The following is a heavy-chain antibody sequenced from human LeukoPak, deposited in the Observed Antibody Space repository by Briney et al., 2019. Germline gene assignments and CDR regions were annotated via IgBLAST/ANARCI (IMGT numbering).Heavy chain of an antibody. CDR2: IYSGGST. D-gene: IGHD3-9*01. J-gene: IGHJ3*02. V-gene: IGHV3-53*01. CDR3: ARSSHYDILTGYSEEDAFDI. Sequence: GGSLRLSCAASGFTVSSNYMSWVRQAPGKGLEWVSVIYSGGSTDYADSVKGRFTISRDTSKNTLYLQMNSLRVEDTAVYYCARSSHYDILTGYSEEDAFDIWGQGTMVTVSP. CDR1: GFTVSSNY.